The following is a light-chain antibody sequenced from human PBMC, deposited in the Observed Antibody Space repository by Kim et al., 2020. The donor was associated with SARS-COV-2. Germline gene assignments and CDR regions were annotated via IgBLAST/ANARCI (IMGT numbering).Light chain of an antibody. CDR1: QDIISA. CDR2: DAS. Sequence: SSVGDRFAITCRARQDIISAVAWFQQKPGKAPNLLISDASNLQGGVPSRFGGSGSGTHFTLTISGLQPEDFATYYCQQFSTYPLTFGQGTKVDIK. CDR3: QQFSTYPLT. J-gene: IGKJ1*01. V-gene: IGKV1-13*02.